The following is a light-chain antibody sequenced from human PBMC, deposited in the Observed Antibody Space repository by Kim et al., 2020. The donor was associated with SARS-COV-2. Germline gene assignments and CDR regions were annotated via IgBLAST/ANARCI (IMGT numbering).Light chain of an antibody. V-gene: IGLV1-51*01. CDR2: DNS. CDR1: SSNIGNNY. J-gene: IGLJ2*01. CDR3: GTWDSSLSAGV. Sequence: QSVLTQPPSVSAAPGQKVTISCSGSSSNIGNNYVSWYQQRPGTAPKLLIYDNSKRPSGIPDRFSGSKSGTSATLGITGLQTGDEADYYCGTWDSSLSAGVFGGGTQLTVL.